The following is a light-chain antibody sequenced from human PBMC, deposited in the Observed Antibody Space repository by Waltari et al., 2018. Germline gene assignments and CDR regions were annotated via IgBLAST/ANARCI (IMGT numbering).Light chain of an antibody. CDR1: QPISNF. Sequence: DIQMTQSPSSLSASVGDRVTITCRASQPISNFLHWYQKKPGKAPKVLIHAAVTLQAGVPSRFAGSGSGTVCTLPINNRQAEDFATYYRQPSDMTPLTLGGGTNVE. CDR3: QPSDMTPLT. J-gene: IGKJ4*01. CDR2: AAV. V-gene: IGKV1-39*01.